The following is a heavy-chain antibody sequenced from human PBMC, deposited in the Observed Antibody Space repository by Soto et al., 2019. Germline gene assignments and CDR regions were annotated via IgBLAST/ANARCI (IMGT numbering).Heavy chain of an antibody. CDR3: ARDQDVEMATFRACAI. CDR1: GGTFSSYA. J-gene: IGHJ3*02. CDR2: IIPIFGTA. D-gene: IGHD5-12*01. V-gene: IGHV1-69*12. Sequence: QVQLVQSGAEVKKPGSSVKVSCKASGGTFSSYAISWVRQAPGQGLEWMGGIIPIFGTANYAQKFQGRVTIPADESTDTADMKLSSLRSEDTALYYCARDQDVEMATFRACAIWGKGTMVTVSS.